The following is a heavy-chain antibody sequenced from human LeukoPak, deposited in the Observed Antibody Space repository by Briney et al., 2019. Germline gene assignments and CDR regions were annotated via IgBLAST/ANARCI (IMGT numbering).Heavy chain of an antibody. CDR3: ARDGGYSSELYWFHP. CDR2: IIPIFGTA. Sequence: SVKVSCKASGGTFSSYAISWVRQAPGQGLEWMGGIIPIFGTANYAQKFQGRVTITADKSTSTAYMELSSLRSEDTAVYYCARDGGYSSELYWFHPWGQGTLVTVSS. CDR1: GGTFSSYA. D-gene: IGHD6-19*01. V-gene: IGHV1-69*06. J-gene: IGHJ5*02.